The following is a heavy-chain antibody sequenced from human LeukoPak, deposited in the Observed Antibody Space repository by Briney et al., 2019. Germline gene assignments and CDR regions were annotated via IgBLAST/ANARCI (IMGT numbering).Heavy chain of an antibody. V-gene: IGHV4-61*02. CDR1: GGSIYSGSYY. CDR3: ARDRRDGYNLYYFDL. J-gene: IGHJ4*02. CDR2: IYTSGST. Sequence: SQTLSLTCTVSGGSIYSGSYYWSWIRQPAGKGLEWIGRIYTSGSTNYNPSLKSRVTISVDTSKNQFSLKLSSVTAADTAVYYCARDRRDGYNLYYFDLWGQGTLVTVSS. D-gene: IGHD5-24*01.